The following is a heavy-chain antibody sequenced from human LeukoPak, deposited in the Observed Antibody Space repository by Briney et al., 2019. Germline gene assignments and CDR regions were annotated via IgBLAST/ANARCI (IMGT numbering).Heavy chain of an antibody. CDR1: GFTFNNYG. CDR2: MSGSGGST. V-gene: IGHV3-23*01. D-gene: IGHD3-10*01. Sequence: GSLRLSCAASGFTFNNYGMTWVRQAPGRGLEWVSTMSGSGGSTYYADSVKGRFTISRDNSKDTLYLQMSSLRAEDTAPYYCAKKESFGELSDCGQGTLVTVSS. J-gene: IGHJ4*02. CDR3: AKKESFGELSD.